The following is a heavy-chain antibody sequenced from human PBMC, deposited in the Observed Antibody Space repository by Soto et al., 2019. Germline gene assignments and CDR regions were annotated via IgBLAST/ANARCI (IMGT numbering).Heavy chain of an antibody. CDR3: ARDSGDWNYFGWFDP. CDR1: GGTFSSYA. Sequence: SVKVSCKASGGTFSSYAISWVRQAPGQGLEWMGGVIPIFGTANYAQKFQGRVTITADESTSTAYMELSSLRSEDTAVYYCARDSGDWNYFGWFDPWGQGTLVTVSS. V-gene: IGHV1-69*13. D-gene: IGHD1-7*01. J-gene: IGHJ5*02. CDR2: VIPIFGTA.